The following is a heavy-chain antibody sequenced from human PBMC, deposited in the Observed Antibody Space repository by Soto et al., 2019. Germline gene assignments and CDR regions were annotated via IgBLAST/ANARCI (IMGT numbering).Heavy chain of an antibody. CDR3: ARVVRAGSSGWYQDY. CDR1: GGSISSYY. V-gene: IGHV4-59*01. CDR2: IYYSGST. J-gene: IGHJ4*02. D-gene: IGHD6-19*01. Sequence: PSETLSLTCTVPGGSISSYYWSWIRQPPGKGLEWIGYIYYSGSTNYNPSLKSRVTISVDTSKNQFSLKLSSVTAADTAVYYCARVVRAGSSGWYQDYWGQGTLVTVSS.